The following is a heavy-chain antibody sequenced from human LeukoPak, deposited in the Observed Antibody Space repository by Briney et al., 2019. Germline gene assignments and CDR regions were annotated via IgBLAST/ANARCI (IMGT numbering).Heavy chain of an antibody. CDR2: IYYSGST. Sequence: SETLSLTCTVSGGSISSYYWSWIRQPPGKGLEWIGYIYYSGSTNYNPSLKSRVTISVDTSKNQFSLKLSSVTAADTAVYYCALVVVAATPHDYGMDVWGQGTTVTVSS. V-gene: IGHV4-59*08. CDR1: GGSISSYY. D-gene: IGHD2-15*01. CDR3: ALVVVAATPHDYGMDV. J-gene: IGHJ6*02.